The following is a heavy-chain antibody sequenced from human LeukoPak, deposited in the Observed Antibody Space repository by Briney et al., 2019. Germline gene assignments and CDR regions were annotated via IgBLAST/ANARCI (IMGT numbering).Heavy chain of an antibody. Sequence: GGSLRLSCAASGFTFSSYGMHWVRQAPGKGLEWVAFIRYDGSNKYYADSVKGRFTISRDNSKNSLYLQMNSLRPEDTALYYCVRKETNYGYYDSWGQGTLVTVSS. V-gene: IGHV3-30*02. CDR3: VRKETNYGYYDS. CDR1: GFTFSSYG. CDR2: IRYDGSNK. D-gene: IGHD5-18*01. J-gene: IGHJ5*01.